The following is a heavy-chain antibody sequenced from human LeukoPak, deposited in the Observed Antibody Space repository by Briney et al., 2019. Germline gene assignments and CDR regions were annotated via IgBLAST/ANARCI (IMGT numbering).Heavy chain of an antibody. CDR1: GFTFSSYA. D-gene: IGHD3-16*01. CDR2: IWYDGNNK. J-gene: IGHJ4*02. CDR3: ARAFGYALQGPDY. Sequence: GSLRLSCAASGFTFSSYAMHWVRQAPGKGLEWVAVIWYDGNNKYYADSVKGRFSISRDNSKNTLYLQMNSLRAEDTAVYYCARAFGYALQGPDYWGQGTLVTVSS. V-gene: IGHV3-33*08.